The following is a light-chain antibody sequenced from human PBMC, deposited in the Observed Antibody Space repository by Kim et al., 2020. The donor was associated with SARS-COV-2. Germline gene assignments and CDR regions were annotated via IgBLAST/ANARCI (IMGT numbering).Light chain of an antibody. J-gene: IGKJ4*01. Sequence: SASVGDRVTITCRASQSINRYLNWYQQKPGTAPKLLIDAASSLQSGVPSRFSGSGSGTDFTLTISSLQPEDFATYYCQQSSTTPLTFGGGTKLEIK. CDR1: QSINRY. CDR2: AAS. V-gene: IGKV1-39*01. CDR3: QQSSTTPLT.